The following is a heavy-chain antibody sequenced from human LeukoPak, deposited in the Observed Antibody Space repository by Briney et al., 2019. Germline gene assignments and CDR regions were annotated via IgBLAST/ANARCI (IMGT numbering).Heavy chain of an antibody. V-gene: IGHV1-3*01. CDR3: ARGLPAGNQPLFDY. J-gene: IGHJ4*02. CDR2: INAGNGNT. Sequence: GASVKVSCKASGYTFTSYAMHWVRQAPGQRLEWMGWINAGNGNTKYSQKFQGRVTITRDTSASTAYMELSSLRSEDTAVYYCARGLPAGNQPLFDYWGQGTLVTVSS. CDR1: GYTFTSYA. D-gene: IGHD2-2*01.